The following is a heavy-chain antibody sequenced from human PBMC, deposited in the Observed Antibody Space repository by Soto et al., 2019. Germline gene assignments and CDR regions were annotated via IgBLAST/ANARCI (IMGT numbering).Heavy chain of an antibody. CDR1: GFTFNIYA. J-gene: IGHJ4*02. CDR2: TGATGRTT. Sequence: LSLSWSASGFTFNIYAMTWVRQAPGKGLEWVSTTGATGRTTYYSDSVKGRFTVSRDNSKNTLDLQMSNLRAEDTAVYYCATVHNTSRSCDYLGKGILVIASS. D-gene: IGHD1-20*01. V-gene: IGHV3-23*01. CDR3: ATVHNTSRSCDY.